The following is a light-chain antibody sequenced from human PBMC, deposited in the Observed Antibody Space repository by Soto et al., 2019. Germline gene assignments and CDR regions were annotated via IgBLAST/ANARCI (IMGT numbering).Light chain of an antibody. J-gene: IGKJ5*01. CDR3: QQLNSYLIT. V-gene: IGKV1-13*02. CDR1: RGIGNG. CDR2: SAS. Sequence: IQMTQSPSTLSASVGDRVTITCRPSRGIGNGLAWYQQEPGKVPKLLIHSASTLDTGVPSRFSGSGSCTEFTLTISSLQPEDFATYYCQQLNSYLITFGQGTRLEI.